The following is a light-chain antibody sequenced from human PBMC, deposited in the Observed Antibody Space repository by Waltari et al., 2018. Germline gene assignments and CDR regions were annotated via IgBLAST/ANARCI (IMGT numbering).Light chain of an antibody. J-gene: IGLJ3*02. Sequence: QSALTQPASVSGSPGQSTTISCTGTATDIGGYNHVSWYQQHPGKAPKLVIFDVSSRPSGISYRFSASKFGNTASLTISGLQPDDEADYYCCSFTSSSTWVFGGGTKLTVL. V-gene: IGLV2-14*03. CDR2: DVS. CDR1: ATDIGGYNH. CDR3: CSFTSSSTWV.